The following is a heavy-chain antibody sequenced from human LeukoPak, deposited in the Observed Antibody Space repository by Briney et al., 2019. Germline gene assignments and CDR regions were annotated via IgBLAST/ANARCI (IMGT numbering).Heavy chain of an antibody. J-gene: IGHJ4*02. Sequence: SETLSLTCTVSGGSISNYYWSWIRQPPGKGLEWIGYIYYSGSTNYNPSLKSRVTISVDTSKNQFSLKLSSVTAADTAVYYCARDDTSGYYLDYWGQGTLVTVSS. CDR3: ARDDTSGYYLDY. CDR2: IYYSGST. V-gene: IGHV4-59*12. D-gene: IGHD3-22*01. CDR1: GGSISNYY.